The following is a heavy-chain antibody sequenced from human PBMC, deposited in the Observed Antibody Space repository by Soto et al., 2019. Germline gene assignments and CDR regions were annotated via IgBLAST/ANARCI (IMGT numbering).Heavy chain of an antibody. CDR3: ARHNYGVDV. Sequence: SETLSLTCTVSGGSISSSDHYWGWIRQPPGRGLEWIGSTYYSGSTYYNPPLESRVTIFIDTSKNQFSLKLSSVTAADTAVYYCARHNYGVDVWGQGTTVTVSS. CDR1: GGSISSSDHY. CDR2: TYYSGST. V-gene: IGHV4-39*01. J-gene: IGHJ6*02.